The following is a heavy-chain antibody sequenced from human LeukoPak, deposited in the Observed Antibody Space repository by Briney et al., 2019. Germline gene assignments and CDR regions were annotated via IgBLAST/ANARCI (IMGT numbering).Heavy chain of an antibody. CDR3: ARENMITFGGVIATSGDY. Sequence: GGSLRLSCAASGFTFSSYGMHWVRQAPGKGLEWVAVIWYDGSNKCYADSVKGRFTISRDNSKNTLYLQMNSLRAEDTAVYYCARENMITFGGVIATSGDYWGQGTLVTVSS. D-gene: IGHD3-16*02. CDR1: GFTFSSYG. CDR2: IWYDGSNK. J-gene: IGHJ4*02. V-gene: IGHV3-33*01.